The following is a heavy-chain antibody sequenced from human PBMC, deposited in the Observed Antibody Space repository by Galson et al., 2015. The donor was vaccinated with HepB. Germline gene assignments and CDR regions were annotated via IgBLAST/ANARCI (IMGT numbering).Heavy chain of an antibody. CDR3: VKDEHISSWYGDYYYGMDV. CDR1: GFTFTSHA. D-gene: IGHD6-13*01. J-gene: IGHJ6*02. V-gene: IGHV3-64D*06. Sequence: SLRLSCAASGFTFTSHAMHWVRQAPGKGLEYVPAISSNGGSSYYADSVKGRFTISRDNSKNTLYLQMSSLRAEDTAVYYCVKDEHISSWYGDYYYGMDVWGQGTTVTVSS. CDR2: ISSNGGSS.